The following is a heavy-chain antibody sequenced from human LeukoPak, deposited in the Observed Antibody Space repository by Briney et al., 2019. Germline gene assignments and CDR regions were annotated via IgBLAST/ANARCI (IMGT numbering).Heavy chain of an antibody. CDR1: GLSFINYA. V-gene: IGHV3-23*01. CDR3: AKDLNYGFDS. D-gene: IGHD3-10*01. Sequence: GGSLRLSCVASGLSFINYAMTWVRQAPGKGLEGVSAISGSGDKTFYAESVRGRFTISRDNSKNTLYLQMNSLRAEDTAVYYCAKDLNYGFDSWGQGTLVTVSS. CDR2: ISGSGDKT. J-gene: IGHJ4*02.